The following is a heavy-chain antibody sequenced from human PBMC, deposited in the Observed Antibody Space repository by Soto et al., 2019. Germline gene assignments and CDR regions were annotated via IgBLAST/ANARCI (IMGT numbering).Heavy chain of an antibody. D-gene: IGHD3-3*01. CDR3: TRDGDFYGMDV. J-gene: IGHJ6*02. CDR2: ATSQAFGGTT. V-gene: IGHV3-49*04. CDR1: GFTSGDYA. Sequence: GGSLRLSCTFSGFTSGDYALTWVRQAPGKGLEWVAFATSQAFGGTTDYAASVKGRFTISRDDSTTVAYLQMNSLQTEDTAIYYCTRDGDFYGMDVWGQGTTVTVSS.